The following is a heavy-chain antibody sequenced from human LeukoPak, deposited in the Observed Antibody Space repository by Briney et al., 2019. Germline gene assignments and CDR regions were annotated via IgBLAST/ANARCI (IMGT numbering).Heavy chain of an antibody. CDR1: GFIFSSYW. CDR3: AKSYYYDSSGYPSGGMDV. D-gene: IGHD3-22*01. CDR2: ISYDGSNK. J-gene: IGHJ6*02. V-gene: IGHV3-30*18. Sequence: GGSLRLSCAASGFIFSSYWMNWVRQAPGKGLEWVAVISYDGSNKYYADSVKGRFTISRDNSKNTLYLQMNSLRAEDTAVYYCAKSYYYDSSGYPSGGMDVWGQGTTVTVSS.